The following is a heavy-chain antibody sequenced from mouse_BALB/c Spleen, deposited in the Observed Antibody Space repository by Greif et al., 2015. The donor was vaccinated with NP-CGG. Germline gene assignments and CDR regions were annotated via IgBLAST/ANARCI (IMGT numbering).Heavy chain of an antibody. D-gene: IGHD2-3*01. Sequence: EVKLQESGGGLVQPGGSRKLSCAASGFTYSSFGMHWVRQAPEKGLEWVAYISSGSSTIYYADTVKGRFTISRDNPKNTLFLQMTSLRSEDTAMYYCAGGGYDGYLYAVDYWGQGTSVTVSS. CDR2: ISSGSSTI. CDR3: AGGGYDGYLYAVDY. V-gene: IGHV5-17*02. CDR1: GFTYSSFG. J-gene: IGHJ4*01.